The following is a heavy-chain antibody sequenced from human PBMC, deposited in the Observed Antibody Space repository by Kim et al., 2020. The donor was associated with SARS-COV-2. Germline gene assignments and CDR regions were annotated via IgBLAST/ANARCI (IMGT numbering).Heavy chain of an antibody. CDR1: GFTFSTYA. Sequence: GGSLRLSCAASGFTFSTYAMSWVRQAPGKGLEWVAAISTSGANPYYADSAKGRITISRDNSKTKLYLQMNSLRAEDTAVYYCAKCSLTSGYDSFDSWGQG. CDR2: ISTSGANP. D-gene: IGHD5-12*01. V-gene: IGHV3-23*01. CDR3: AKCSLTSGYDSFDS. J-gene: IGHJ4*02.